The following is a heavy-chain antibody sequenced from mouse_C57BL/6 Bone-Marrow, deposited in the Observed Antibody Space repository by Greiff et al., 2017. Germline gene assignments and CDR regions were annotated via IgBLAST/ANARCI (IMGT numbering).Heavy chain of an antibody. CDR1: GFTFTDYY. D-gene: IGHD1-1*01. Sequence: EVKVEESGGGLVQPGGSLSLSCAASGFTFTDYYMSWVRQPPGKALEWLGFIRNKANGYTTEYSASVKGRFTISRDNSPSILYLQMNALRADDSATYYCAIYYYGPFDYWGQGTTLTVSS. J-gene: IGHJ2*01. V-gene: IGHV7-3*01. CDR3: AIYYYGPFDY. CDR2: IRNKANGYTT.